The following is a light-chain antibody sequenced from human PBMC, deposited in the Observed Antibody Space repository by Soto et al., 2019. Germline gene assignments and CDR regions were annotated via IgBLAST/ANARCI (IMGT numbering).Light chain of an antibody. Sequence: DIQLTQSPSFLSASVGDKVTITCRASQGISSDFAWYQQKPGKAPKLLSYAASTLQSGVPSRFSGSGSGTEFTLTISSLQPEDFATYYCQQVNSYPYTFGQGTKLEIK. CDR1: QGISSD. CDR2: AAS. J-gene: IGKJ2*01. V-gene: IGKV1-9*01. CDR3: QQVNSYPYT.